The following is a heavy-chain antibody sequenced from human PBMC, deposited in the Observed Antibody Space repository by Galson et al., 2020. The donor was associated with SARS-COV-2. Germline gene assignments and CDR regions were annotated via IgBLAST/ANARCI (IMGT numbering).Heavy chain of an antibody. Sequence: GGSMRLSCAASGFTFSSYGMHWVRQAPGKGLEWVAVIWYDGSNKYYADSVKGRFTISRDNSKNTLYLQMNSLRAEDTAVYYCAKEIRGYSSGLDYFDHWGPGTLVTVSP. V-gene: IGHV3-33*06. D-gene: IGHD5-18*01. J-gene: IGHJ4*02. CDR2: IWYDGSNK. CDR1: GFTFSSYG. CDR3: AKEIRGYSSGLDYFDH.